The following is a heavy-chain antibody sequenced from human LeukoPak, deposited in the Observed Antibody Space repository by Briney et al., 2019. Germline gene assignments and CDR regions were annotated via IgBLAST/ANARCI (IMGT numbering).Heavy chain of an antibody. CDR1: GFTFSSYW. Sequence: PGGSLRLSCAASGFTFSSYWMHWVRQAPGKGLVWVSRINTDGSSTSYADSVKGRFTISRDNAKNTLYLQMNSLRAEDTAVYYCAKDVAHDLFDYWGQGTLVTVSS. V-gene: IGHV3-74*01. CDR2: INTDGSST. CDR3: AKDVAHDLFDY. J-gene: IGHJ4*02.